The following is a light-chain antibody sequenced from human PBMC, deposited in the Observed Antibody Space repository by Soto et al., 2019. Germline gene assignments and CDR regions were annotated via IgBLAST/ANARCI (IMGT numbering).Light chain of an antibody. CDR2: AAS. J-gene: IGKJ1*01. Sequence: DIQMTQSPSSLSASVGDRVTITCRASQSISSSLNWYQQKPGKAPKLLIYAASSLQSGVPSRFSGSGSGTDFTLTISSLQPEDSATYSCQQSYSTPWTFGQGTKVEIK. CDR3: QQSYSTPWT. CDR1: QSISSS. V-gene: IGKV1-39*01.